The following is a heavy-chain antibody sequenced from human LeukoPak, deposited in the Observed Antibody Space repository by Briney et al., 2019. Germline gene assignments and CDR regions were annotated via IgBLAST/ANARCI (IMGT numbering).Heavy chain of an antibody. CDR3: ARADPTVVTPFDY. CDR1: GYTFTSYY. CDR2: INPNSGGT. D-gene: IGHD4-23*01. J-gene: IGHJ4*02. Sequence: GASVKVSCKASGYTFTSYYMHWVRQAPGQGLEWMGWINPNSGGTNYAQKFQGRVTMTRDTSISTAYMELSRLRSDDTAVYYCARADPTVVTPFDYWGQGTLVTVSS. V-gene: IGHV1-2*02.